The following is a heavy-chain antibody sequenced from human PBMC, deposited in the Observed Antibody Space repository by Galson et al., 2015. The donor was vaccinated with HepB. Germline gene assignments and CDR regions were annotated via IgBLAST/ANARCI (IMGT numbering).Heavy chain of an antibody. CDR2: ISSNGGST. Sequence: SLRLSCAASGFTFSSYAMHWVRQAPGKGLEYVSAISSNGGSTYYADSVKGRFTISRDNSKNTLYLQMSSLRAEDTAVYYCVKDLIAVAGPSSQSTRGGSRGYFDYWGQGTLVTVSS. CDR3: VKDLIAVAGPSSQSTRGGSRGYFDY. V-gene: IGHV3-64D*06. CDR1: GFTFSSYA. D-gene: IGHD6-19*01. J-gene: IGHJ4*02.